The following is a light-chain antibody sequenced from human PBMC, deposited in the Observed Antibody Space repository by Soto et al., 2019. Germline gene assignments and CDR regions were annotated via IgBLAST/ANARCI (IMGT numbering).Light chain of an antibody. CDR2: DVS. CDR1: SSDVGGYNY. J-gene: IGLJ2*01. Sequence: QSALTQPASVSGSPGQSITISCTGTSSDVGGYNYVSWYQQHPGKAPKLMIYDVSNRPSGVSNRFSGSKSGNTASLTISGLQAEDEADYYCCSYTSSSTPVVFGGGTTLTVL. V-gene: IGLV2-14*03. CDR3: CSYTSSSTPVV.